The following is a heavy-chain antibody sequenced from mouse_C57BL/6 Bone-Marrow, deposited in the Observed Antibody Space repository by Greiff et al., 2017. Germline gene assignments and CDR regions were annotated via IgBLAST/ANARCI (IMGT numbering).Heavy chain of an antibody. CDR2: INPNNGGT. CDR1: GYTFTDYY. Sequence: VQLQQSGPELVKPGASVKISCKASGYTFTDYYMNWVKQSHGKSLEWIGDINPNNGGTSYNQKFKGKATLTVDKSSSTAYMELRSLTSEDSAVYSCARGDYDYEFDYWGQGTTLTVSS. CDR3: ARGDYDYEFDY. J-gene: IGHJ2*01. V-gene: IGHV1-26*01. D-gene: IGHD2-4*01.